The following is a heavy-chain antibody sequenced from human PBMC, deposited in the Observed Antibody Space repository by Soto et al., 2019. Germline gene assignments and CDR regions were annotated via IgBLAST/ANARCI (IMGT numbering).Heavy chain of an antibody. D-gene: IGHD3-9*01. CDR3: ARDGGEILTGYYNSPASFDY. CDR1: GFTFSSYA. CDR2: ISYDGSNK. J-gene: IGHJ4*02. V-gene: IGHV3-30-3*01. Sequence: GGSLRLSCAASGFTFSSYAMHWVRQAPGKGLEWVAVISYDGSNKYYADSVKGRFTISRDNSKNTLYLQMNSLRAEDTAVYYCARDGGEILTGYYNSPASFDYWGQGTLVTVSS.